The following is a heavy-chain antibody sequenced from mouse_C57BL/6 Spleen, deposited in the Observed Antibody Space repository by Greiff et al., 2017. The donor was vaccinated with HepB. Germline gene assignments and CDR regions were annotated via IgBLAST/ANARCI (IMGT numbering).Heavy chain of an antibody. D-gene: IGHD2-5*01. Sequence: EVQLQQSGPELVKPGASVKISCKASGYSFTDYKMNWVKQSNGKSLEWIGVINPNYGTSSYNQKFKGKATLTVDQSSSTAYMQLNSLTSEDSAVYYCARSYSNPLYAMDYWGQGTSVTVSS. CDR3: ARSYSNPLYAMDY. CDR2: INPNYGTS. V-gene: IGHV1-39*01. CDR1: GYSFTDYK. J-gene: IGHJ4*01.